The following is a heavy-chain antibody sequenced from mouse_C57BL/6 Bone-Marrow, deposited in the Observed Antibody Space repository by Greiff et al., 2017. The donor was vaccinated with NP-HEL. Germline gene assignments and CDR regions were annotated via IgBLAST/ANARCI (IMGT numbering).Heavy chain of an antibody. V-gene: IGHV5-9*01. CDR1: GFTFSSYT. CDR3: ARHTTVVAFDY. J-gene: IGHJ2*01. Sequence: EVMLVESGGGLVKPGGSLKLSCAASGFTFSSYTMSWVRQTPEQSLEWVATISGGGGNTYYPDSVKGRFTISRDNAKNTLYLQMSSLRSEDTALYYCARHTTVVAFDYWGQGTTLTVSS. D-gene: IGHD1-1*01. CDR2: ISGGGGNT.